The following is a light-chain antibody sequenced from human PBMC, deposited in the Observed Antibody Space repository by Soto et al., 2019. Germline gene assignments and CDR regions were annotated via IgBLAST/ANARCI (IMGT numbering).Light chain of an antibody. CDR2: GAP. Sequence: DIQMTQSPSSLSASVGDGVTITCRASQTIGKFLNWYHQKPGKAPNLLIYGAPNLQSGVPSRFSGSGSGTEFTLTISSLQPEDFATYYCQQSYTTPPTLGGGTKVDIK. J-gene: IGKJ4*01. V-gene: IGKV1-39*01. CDR3: QQSYTTPPT. CDR1: QTIGKF.